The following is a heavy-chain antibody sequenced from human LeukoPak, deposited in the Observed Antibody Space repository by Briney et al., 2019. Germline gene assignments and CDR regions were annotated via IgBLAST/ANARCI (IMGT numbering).Heavy chain of an antibody. J-gene: IGHJ4*02. CDR1: GFTFSSYE. V-gene: IGHV3-48*03. D-gene: IGHD6-19*01. CDR3: AKTTYASNSSGWYNHFDY. CDR2: ISSSGSTI. Sequence: GGSLRLSCAASGFTFSSYEMNWGRQAPGKGLEWVSYISSSGSTIYYADSVKGRFTISRDNSKNTLYLQLNSLRAEDTTVYYCAKTTYASNSSGWYNHFDYWGQGTLVTVSS.